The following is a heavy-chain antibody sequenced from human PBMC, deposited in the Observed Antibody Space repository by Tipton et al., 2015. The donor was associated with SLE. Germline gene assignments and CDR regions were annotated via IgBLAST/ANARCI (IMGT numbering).Heavy chain of an antibody. CDR1: GGSISSSSYY. D-gene: IGHD4-17*01. CDR3: ARDGARSDYVRWFGP. Sequence: TLSLTCTVSGGSISSSSYYWGWIRQPPGKGLEWIGSIYYSGCTYYNPSLKSRVTISVDTSKNQFSLKLSSVTAADTAVYYCARDGARSDYVRWFGPWGQGTLVTVSS. V-gene: IGHV4-39*07. CDR2: IYYSGCT. J-gene: IGHJ5*02.